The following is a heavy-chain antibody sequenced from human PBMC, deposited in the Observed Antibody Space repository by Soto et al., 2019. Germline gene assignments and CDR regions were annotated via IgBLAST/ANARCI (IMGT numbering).Heavy chain of an antibody. Sequence: XSVKVSCKASGYTFTGYYMHWVRQAPGQGLEWMGWINPNSGGTNYAQKFQGWVTMTRDTSISTAYMELSRLRSDDTAVYYCARDHCSSTSCYTTDAFDIWGQGSMVTVSS. CDR2: INPNSGGT. CDR1: GYTFTGYY. CDR3: ARDHCSSTSCYTTDAFDI. D-gene: IGHD2-2*02. J-gene: IGHJ3*02. V-gene: IGHV1-2*04.